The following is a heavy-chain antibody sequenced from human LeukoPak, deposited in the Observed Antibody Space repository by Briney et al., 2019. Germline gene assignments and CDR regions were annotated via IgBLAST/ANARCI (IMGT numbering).Heavy chain of an antibody. J-gene: IGHJ6*03. V-gene: IGHV4-34*01. D-gene: IGHD7-27*01. CDR3: ARGSWDYYYYYMDV. CDR1: GGSFSGYY. Sequence: PSETLSLTCAVYGGSFSGYYWSWIRQPPGKGLEWIGEINHSGSTNYNPSLKSRVTISVDTSKNRFSLKLSSVTAADTAVYYCARGSWDYYYYYMDVWGKGTTVTVSS. CDR2: INHSGST.